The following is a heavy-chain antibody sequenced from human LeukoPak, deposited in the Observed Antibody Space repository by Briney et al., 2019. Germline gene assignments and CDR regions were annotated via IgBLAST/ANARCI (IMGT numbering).Heavy chain of an antibody. D-gene: IGHD4-11*01. V-gene: IGHV5-10-1*01. J-gene: IGHJ6*02. Sequence: GDPLRISCKGSGYSFTSYWISWVRQLPGKGLEWMGRIDPSDSYTNYSPSFQGHVTISADKSISTAYLQWSSLKASDTAMYYCARISNSAYYYYGMDVWGQGTTVTVSS. CDR2: IDPSDSYT. CDR1: GYSFTSYW. CDR3: ARISNSAYYYYGMDV.